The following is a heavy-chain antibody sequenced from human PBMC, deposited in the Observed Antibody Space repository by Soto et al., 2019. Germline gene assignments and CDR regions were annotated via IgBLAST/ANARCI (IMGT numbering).Heavy chain of an antibody. CDR2: MNPDSGNT. V-gene: IGHV1-8*01. D-gene: IGHD1-1*01. Sequence: QVQLVQSGAEVKKPGASVKVSCKASGYTFSNYDINWVRQATGQGLEWMGWMNPDSGNTGYAQKFQGRVTMTRNNSLRTAYMELSSLTSEGTAVYYCASGRDDAWGQGTRVTVSS. J-gene: IGHJ3*01. CDR3: ASGRDDA. CDR1: GYTFSNYD.